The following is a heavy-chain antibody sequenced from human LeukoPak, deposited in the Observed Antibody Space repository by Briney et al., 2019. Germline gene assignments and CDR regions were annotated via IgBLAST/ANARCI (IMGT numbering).Heavy chain of an antibody. CDR1: GITFSRYW. CDR3: ARDGRPLDY. Sequence: GGSLRLSCVDSGITFSRYWMSWVRQAPGKGLEWVANIKQDGGEKYYVDSVKGRFTISRDNAKNSLYLQMNSLRVEDMAVYYCARDGRPLDYWGQGTLVTVSS. V-gene: IGHV3-7*03. J-gene: IGHJ4*02. CDR2: IKQDGGEK.